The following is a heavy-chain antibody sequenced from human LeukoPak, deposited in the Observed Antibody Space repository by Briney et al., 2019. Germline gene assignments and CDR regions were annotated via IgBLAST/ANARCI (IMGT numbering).Heavy chain of an antibody. D-gene: IGHD4/OR15-4a*01. Sequence: QPGGSLRLSCAASGFTVSGDYMSWVRQAPGKRLEWVSVIYADFDNTDYADSVKGRFTISRDNSKNTLYLHMNSLRVDDSATYYCARALNRHIGAFEYWGQGALVTVSS. J-gene: IGHJ4*02. CDR1: GFTVSGDY. V-gene: IGHV3-53*01. CDR3: ARALNRHIGAFEY. CDR2: IYADFDNT.